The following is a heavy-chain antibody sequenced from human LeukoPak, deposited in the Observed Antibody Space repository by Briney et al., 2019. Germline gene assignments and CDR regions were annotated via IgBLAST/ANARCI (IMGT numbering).Heavy chain of an antibody. CDR2: IKQDGSEK. Sequence: GGSLRLSCAASGFSISAYSMSWARQAPGKGLEWVANIKQDGSEKYYVDSVKGRFTISRDNAYNSLYLQMSTLRAEDTAVYYCTTSRTFDYWGQGTLVTVSS. CDR3: TTSRTFDY. CDR1: GFSISAYS. J-gene: IGHJ4*02. D-gene: IGHD4-11*01. V-gene: IGHV3-7*03.